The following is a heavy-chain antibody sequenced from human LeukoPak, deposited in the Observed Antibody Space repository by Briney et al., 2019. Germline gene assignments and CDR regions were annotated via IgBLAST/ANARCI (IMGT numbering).Heavy chain of an antibody. D-gene: IGHD1/OR15-1a*01. CDR1: GGSIGTYY. V-gene: IGHV4-59*01. CDR3: ARDRHWTNDWVFDY. J-gene: IGHJ4*02. CDR2: IYYNGYT. Sequence: SETLSLTCTVSGGSIGTYYWSWIRQPPGKGLEWIGYIYYNGYTDYNPSLKSRVTISLHTSRNQFSLNLSSVTAADTAVYYCARDRHWTNDWVFDYWGQGTLVTVSS.